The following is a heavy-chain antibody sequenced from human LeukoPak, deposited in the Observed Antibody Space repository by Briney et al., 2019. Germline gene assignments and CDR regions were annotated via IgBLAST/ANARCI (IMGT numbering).Heavy chain of an antibody. Sequence: PSETLSLTCTVSGGSISSSSYYWGWIRQPPGKGLEWIGSIYYSGSTYYNPSLKSRFTISVDTSKNQFSLKLSSVTAADTAVYYCATRPDYYGSGSYEYWGQGTLVTVSS. CDR1: GGSISSSSYY. D-gene: IGHD3-10*01. V-gene: IGHV4-39*01. J-gene: IGHJ4*02. CDR3: ATRPDYYGSGSYEY. CDR2: IYYSGST.